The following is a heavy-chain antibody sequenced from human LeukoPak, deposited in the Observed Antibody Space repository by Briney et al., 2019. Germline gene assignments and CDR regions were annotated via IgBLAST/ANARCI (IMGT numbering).Heavy chain of an antibody. J-gene: IGHJ4*02. CDR2: INSDGSTT. Sequence: PGGSLRLSCAASGFTFSSYWMHWVRQAPGKGLMWVSRINSDGSTTSYADSVKGRFTISRDNAENTLYLQMNSLRVEDTAVYYCTRINYGWGQGTLVTVSS. CDR1: GFTFSSYW. V-gene: IGHV3-74*01. D-gene: IGHD3-16*01. CDR3: TRINYG.